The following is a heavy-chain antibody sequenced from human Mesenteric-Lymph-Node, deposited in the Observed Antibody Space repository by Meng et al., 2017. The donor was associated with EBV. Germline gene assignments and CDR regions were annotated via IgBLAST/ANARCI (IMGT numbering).Heavy chain of an antibody. D-gene: IGHD3-3*01. CDR2: ISSSGSTI. V-gene: IGHV3-11*01. CDR3: AREWRDFWSGSGGFDP. J-gene: IGHJ5*02. CDR1: GFPFRDYC. Sequence: VGVVESGGGLVKPGGSLRLSCAASGFPFRDYCMSWIRQAPGKGLEWVSYISSSGSTIYYADSVKGRFTISRDNAKNSLYLQMNSLRAEDTAVYYCAREWRDFWSGSGGFDPWGQGTLVTVSS.